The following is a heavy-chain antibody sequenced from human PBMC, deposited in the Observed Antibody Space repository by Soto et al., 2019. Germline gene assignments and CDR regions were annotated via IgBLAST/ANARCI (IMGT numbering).Heavy chain of an antibody. J-gene: IGHJ1*01. V-gene: IGHV3-23*01. CDR1: GFTFSSYA. CDR2: ISGSGGST. Sequence: EVQLLESGGGLVQPGGSLRLSCAASGFTFSSYAMSWVRQAPGKGLEWVSAISGSGGSTYYADSVKGLFTISRDNSKNTLYLQMNSLRAEDTAVYYCAEWELQEYFQHWGQGTLVTVSS. CDR3: AEWELQEYFQH. D-gene: IGHD1-26*01.